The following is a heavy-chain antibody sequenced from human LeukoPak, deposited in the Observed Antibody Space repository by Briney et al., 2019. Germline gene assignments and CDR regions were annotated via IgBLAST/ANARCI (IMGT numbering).Heavy chain of an antibody. CDR3: ASYDFWSGSSDY. J-gene: IGHJ4*02. Sequence: GSLRLSCAASGFTFSSYGMHWVRQAPGKGLEWVAVIWYDGSNKYYADSVKGRFTISRDNSKNTLYLQMNSLRAEETAVYYCASYDFWSGSSDYWGQGALVTVSS. D-gene: IGHD3-3*01. V-gene: IGHV3-33*01. CDR2: IWYDGSNK. CDR1: GFTFSSYG.